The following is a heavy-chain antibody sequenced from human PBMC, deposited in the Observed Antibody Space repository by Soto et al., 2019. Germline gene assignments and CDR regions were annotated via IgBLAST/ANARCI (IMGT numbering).Heavy chain of an antibody. V-gene: IGHV1-69*13. D-gene: IGHD6-19*01. Sequence: SVKVSCKASGGTFSSYAISWVRQAPGQGLEWMGGIIPIFGTANYAQKFQGRVTITADESTSTAYMELSSLRSEDTAVYYCARGRSARRSYSSGWSYYYGMDVWGQGTTVTVSS. CDR3: ARGRSARRSYSSGWSYYYGMDV. CDR2: IIPIFGTA. J-gene: IGHJ6*02. CDR1: GGTFSSYA.